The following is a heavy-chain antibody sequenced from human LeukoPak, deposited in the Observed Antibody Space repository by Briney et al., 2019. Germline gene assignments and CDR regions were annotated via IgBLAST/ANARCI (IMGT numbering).Heavy chain of an antibody. CDR2: IYYSGST. CDR1: GGSISSSSYY. V-gene: IGHV4-39*01. Sequence: PSETLSLTCTVPGGSISSSSYYWGWIRQPPGKGLEWIGSIYYSGSTYYNPSLKSRVTISVDTSKNQFSLKLSSVTAADTAVYYCARPRGYCSGGSCYADAFDIWGQGTMVTVSS. D-gene: IGHD2-15*01. CDR3: ARPRGYCSGGSCYADAFDI. J-gene: IGHJ3*02.